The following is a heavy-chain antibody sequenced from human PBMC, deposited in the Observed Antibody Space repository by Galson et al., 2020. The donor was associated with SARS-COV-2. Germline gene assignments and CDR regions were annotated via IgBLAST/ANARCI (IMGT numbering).Heavy chain of an antibody. CDR2: INWNGGST. D-gene: IGHD4-17*01. CDR1: GFTSDDYG. J-gene: IGHJ4*02. Sequence: GGSLRLSCAASGFTSDDYGMSWVRQAPGKGLEWVSGINWNGGSTGYADSVKGRFTISRDNAKNSLYLQMNSLRAEDTALYYCARAIYGSYYGDNPDYWGQGTLVTVSS. V-gene: IGHV3-20*04. CDR3: ARAIYGSYYGDNPDY.